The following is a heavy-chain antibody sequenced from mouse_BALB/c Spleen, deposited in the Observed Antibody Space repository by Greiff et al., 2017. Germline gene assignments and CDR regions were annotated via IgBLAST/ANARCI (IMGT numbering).Heavy chain of an antibody. CDR3: ARGSRSYWYFDV. CDR2: IYPGNGGT. V-gene: IGHV1-12*01. CDR1: GYTFTSYN. J-gene: IGHJ1*01. D-gene: IGHD3-1*01. Sequence: SGAELVRSGASVKMSCKASGYTFTSYNMHWVKQTPGQGLEWIGYIYPGNGGTNYNQKFKGKATLTADTSSSTAYMQISSLTSEDSAVYFCARGSRSYWYFDVWGAGTTVTVSS.